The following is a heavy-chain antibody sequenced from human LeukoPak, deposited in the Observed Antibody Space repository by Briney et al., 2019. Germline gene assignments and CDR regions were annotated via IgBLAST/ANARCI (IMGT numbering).Heavy chain of an antibody. CDR1: GGSISSNSYY. J-gene: IGHJ4*02. D-gene: IGHD3-3*01. CDR2: IYYSGST. CDR3: ASRPANVLRFPDFDY. V-gene: IGHV4-39*01. Sequence: PSETLSLTCTVSGGSISSNSYYLGWIRQPPGKGLEWIVSIYYSGSTYYNPSLKSRVTISVDTSKNQFSLKLSSVTAADTAVYYCASRPANVLRFPDFDYWGQGTLVTVSS.